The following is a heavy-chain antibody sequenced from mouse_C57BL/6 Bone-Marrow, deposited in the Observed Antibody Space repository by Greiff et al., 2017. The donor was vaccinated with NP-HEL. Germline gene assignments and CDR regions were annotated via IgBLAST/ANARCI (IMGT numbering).Heavy chain of an antibody. CDR2: IDLANGNT. CDR1: GFNIKNTY. Sequence: EVQLVESVAELVRPGASVKLSCTASGFNIKNTYMHWVKQRPEQGLEWIGWIDLANGNTKYAPKFQGKATITADTSSNTAYLQLSSLTSEDTAIYYCARGGLRRAWFAYWGQGTLVTVSA. CDR3: ARGGLRRAWFAY. J-gene: IGHJ3*01. D-gene: IGHD2-4*01. V-gene: IGHV14-3*01.